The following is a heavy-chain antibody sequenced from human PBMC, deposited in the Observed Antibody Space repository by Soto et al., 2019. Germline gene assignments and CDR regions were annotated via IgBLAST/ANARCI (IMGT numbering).Heavy chain of an antibody. D-gene: IGHD2-15*01. CDR1: GYTFTSYY. Sequence: QVQLVQSGAEVKKPGASVKVSCKASGYTFTSYYMHWVRQAPGQGLEWMGIINPSGGSTSYAQKFRGRVTMTRDTSTSTVYMELSSLRSEDTAVYYCARFTEYGGYCSGGSCPNWFDPWGQGTLVTVSS. CDR3: ARFTEYGGYCSGGSCPNWFDP. J-gene: IGHJ5*02. V-gene: IGHV1-46*03. CDR2: INPSGGST.